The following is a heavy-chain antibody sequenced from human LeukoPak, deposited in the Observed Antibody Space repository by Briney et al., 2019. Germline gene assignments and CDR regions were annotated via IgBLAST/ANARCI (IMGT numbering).Heavy chain of an antibody. V-gene: IGHV4-34*01. CDR2: INHSGST. Sequence: PSGTLSLTCAVYGGSFSGYYWSWIRQPPGKGLEWIGEINHSGSTNYNPSLKSRVTISVDTSKNQFSLKLSSVTAADTAVYYCARGTDIVVVPAAKGGWFDPWGQGTLVTVSS. CDR3: ARGTDIVVVPAAKGGWFDP. J-gene: IGHJ5*02. D-gene: IGHD2-2*01. CDR1: GGSFSGYY.